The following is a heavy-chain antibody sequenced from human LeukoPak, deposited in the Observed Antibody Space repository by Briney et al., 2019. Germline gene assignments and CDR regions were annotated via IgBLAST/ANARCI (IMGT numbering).Heavy chain of an antibody. CDR2: IIPIFGTA. Sequence: SVKVSCKASGGTFSSYAISWVRQAPGQGLEWMGGIIPIFGTANYAQKFQGRVTITADEPTSTAYMELSSLRSEDTAVYYCARDGGSGSYSYYFDYWGQGTLVTVSS. CDR3: ARDGGSGSYSYYFDY. CDR1: GGTFSSYA. D-gene: IGHD1-26*01. V-gene: IGHV1-69*13. J-gene: IGHJ4*02.